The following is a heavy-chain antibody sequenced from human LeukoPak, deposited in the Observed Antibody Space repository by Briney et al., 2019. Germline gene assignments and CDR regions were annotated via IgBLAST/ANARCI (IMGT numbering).Heavy chain of an antibody. D-gene: IGHD5-12*01. CDR1: GYTFTSYG. CDR3: ARDGRGYRNGKLYYYYYMDV. J-gene: IGHJ6*03. CDR2: ISAYNGNT. V-gene: IGHV1-18*01. Sequence: GASVKVSCKASGYTFTSYGISWVRQAPGQGLEWMGWISAYNGNTNYAQKLQGRVTMTTDTSTSTAYMELRSLRSDDTAVYYCARDGRGYRNGKLYYYYYMDVWGKGTTVTVSS.